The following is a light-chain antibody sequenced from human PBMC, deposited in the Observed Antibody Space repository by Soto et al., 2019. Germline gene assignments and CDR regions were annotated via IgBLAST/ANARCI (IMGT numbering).Light chain of an antibody. CDR1: QSVGGD. Sequence: EVVMTQSPVTLSVSPGERATLSCRASQSVGGDLAWYQQTPGQTPRLLIYGAVTRATGVAARFSGAGSGTDITLTDDSLQAEDFAIYYCQQYNAWPRTFGQGTKVEV. J-gene: IGKJ2*01. CDR2: GAV. V-gene: IGKV3-15*01. CDR3: QQYNAWPRT.